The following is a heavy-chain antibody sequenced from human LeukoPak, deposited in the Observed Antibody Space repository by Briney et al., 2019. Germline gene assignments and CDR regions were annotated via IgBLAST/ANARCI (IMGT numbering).Heavy chain of an antibody. CDR2: SKSKTDGGTT. CDR3: AKYCISADCYANWFGP. CDR1: GFTLSSAW. J-gene: IGHJ5*02. V-gene: IGHV3-15*01. Sequence: GGSLRLSCAGSGFTLSSAWMTWVRQATGKGLEWVGLSKSKTDGGTTDYAAPVKGRFTISRDDSKNTLHLQMNSLKTEDTAVYYCAKYCISADCYANWFGPWGRGTLVTVSS. D-gene: IGHD2-2*01.